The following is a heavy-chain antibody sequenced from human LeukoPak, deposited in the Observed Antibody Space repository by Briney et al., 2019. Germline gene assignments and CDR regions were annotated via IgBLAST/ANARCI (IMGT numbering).Heavy chain of an antibody. CDR1: GGSFSGYY. J-gene: IGHJ4*02. CDR3: ANLPRDYGSGSYSDRYFDY. Sequence: ETLSLTCAVYGGSFSGYYWSWVRQAPGKGLEWVSAISGSGGSTYYADSVKGRFTISRDNSKNTLYLQMNSLRAEDTAVYYCANLPRDYGSGSYSDRYFDYWGQGTLVTVSS. V-gene: IGHV3-23*01. D-gene: IGHD3-10*01. CDR2: ISGSGGST.